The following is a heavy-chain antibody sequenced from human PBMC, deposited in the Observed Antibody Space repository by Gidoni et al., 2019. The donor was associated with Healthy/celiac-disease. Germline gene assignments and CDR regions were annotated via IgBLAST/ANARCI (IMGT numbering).Heavy chain of an antibody. CDR3: ARKTDLGQWLDAFDY. CDR2: IWYDGSNK. J-gene: IGHJ4*02. Sequence: QVQLVGSGGGVVQPGRSLRLSWAASGFTFCRSGMHWVRQAPGKGLEWVAVIWYDGSNKYYAYSVKCRFTISRDNSKNTLYLQMNSLRAEYTAVYYCARKTDLGQWLDAFDYWGQGTLVTVSS. D-gene: IGHD6-19*01. CDR1: GFTFCRSG. V-gene: IGHV3-33*01.